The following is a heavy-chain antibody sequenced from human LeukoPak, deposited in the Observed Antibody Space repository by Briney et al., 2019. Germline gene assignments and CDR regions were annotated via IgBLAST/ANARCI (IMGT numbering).Heavy chain of an antibody. V-gene: IGHV3-23*01. J-gene: IGHJ4*02. CDR3: AVAYGSGSYYEGSIYFDY. CDR1: GFTVSSNY. D-gene: IGHD3-10*01. CDR2: ISGSGGST. Sequence: GGSLRLSCAASGFTVSSNYMSWVRQAPGKGLEWVSAISGSGGSTYYADSVKGRFTTSRDNSKNTLYLQMNSLRAEDTAVYYCAVAYGSGSYYEGSIYFDYWGQGTLVTVSS.